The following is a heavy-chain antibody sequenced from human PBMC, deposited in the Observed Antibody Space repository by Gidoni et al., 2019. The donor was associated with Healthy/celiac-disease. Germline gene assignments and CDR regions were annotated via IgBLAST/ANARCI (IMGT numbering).Heavy chain of an antibody. V-gene: IGHV4-39*01. Sequence: QLQLQESGPGLVKPSETLSLTCTVSGGSISSSSYYWGWIRQPPGKGLEGVGSIYYSGSTYYNPSLKSRVTISVDTSKNQFSLMLSSVTAADTAVYYCARHVSIFGVVTKYYFDYWGQGTLVTVSS. CDR1: GGSISSSSYY. D-gene: IGHD3-3*01. CDR3: ARHVSIFGVVTKYYFDY. CDR2: IYYSGST. J-gene: IGHJ4*02.